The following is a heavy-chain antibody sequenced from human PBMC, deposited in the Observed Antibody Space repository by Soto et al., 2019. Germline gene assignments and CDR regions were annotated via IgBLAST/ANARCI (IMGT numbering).Heavy chain of an antibody. CDR2: ISGSGGST. CDR1: GFTFSSYA. D-gene: IGHD4-17*01. CDR3: AKDESTVIYYYGMDV. V-gene: IGHV3-23*01. Sequence: GGSLRLSCAASGFTFSSYAMSLVRQAPGKGLEWVSAISGSGGSTYYADSVKGRFTISRDNSKNTLYLQMNSLRAEDTAVYYCAKDESTVIYYYGMDVWGQGTTVTVSS. J-gene: IGHJ6*02.